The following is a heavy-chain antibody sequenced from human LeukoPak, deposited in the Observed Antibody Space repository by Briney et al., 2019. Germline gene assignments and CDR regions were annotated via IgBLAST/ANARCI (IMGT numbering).Heavy chain of an antibody. CDR1: GFTVSSNY. Sequence: PGGSLRFSCAASGFTVSSNYMSWVRQAPGKGLEWVSVIYSGGSTYYADSVKGRFTISRDNSKNTLYLQMNSLRAEDTAVYYCARETYSGETWYWGQGTLVTVSS. D-gene: IGHD5-12*01. V-gene: IGHV3-66*01. J-gene: IGHJ4*02. CDR3: ARETYSGETWY. CDR2: IYSGGST.